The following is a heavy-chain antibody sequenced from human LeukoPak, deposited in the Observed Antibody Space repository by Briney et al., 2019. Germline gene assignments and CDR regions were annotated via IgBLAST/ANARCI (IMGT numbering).Heavy chain of an antibody. J-gene: IGHJ5*02. CDR2: INHSGST. CDR1: GGSFSGYY. D-gene: IGHD3-3*01. Sequence: SETLSLTCAVYGGSFSGYYWSWIRQPPGKGLEWTGEINHSGSTNYNPSLKSRVTISVDTSKNQFSLKLSSVTAADTAAYYCARGHGRITIFGVVNNWFDPWGQGTLVTVSS. V-gene: IGHV4-34*01. CDR3: ARGHGRITIFGVVNNWFDP.